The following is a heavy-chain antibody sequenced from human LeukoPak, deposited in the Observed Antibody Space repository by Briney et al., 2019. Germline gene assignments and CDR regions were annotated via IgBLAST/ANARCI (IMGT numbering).Heavy chain of an antibody. V-gene: IGHV4-39*07. J-gene: IGHJ3*02. D-gene: IGHD3-22*01. CDR1: GASISSGSNY. CDR2: IYSSGST. Sequence: SETLSLTCSVSGASISSGSNYWGWIRQPPGKTLEWIGSIYSSGSTYYNPSLKSRVIIIIDTPKNHFSLTLSSVTAADTAVYYCAVPILYYDTGFDIWGQGTMVTVSS. CDR3: AVPILYYDTGFDI.